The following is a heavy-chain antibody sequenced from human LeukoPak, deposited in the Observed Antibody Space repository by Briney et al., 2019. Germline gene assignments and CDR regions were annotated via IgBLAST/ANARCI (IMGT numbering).Heavy chain of an antibody. CDR1: GFTFSSYA. CDR2: ISYDGSNK. Sequence: GGSLRLSCAASGFTFSSYAMHWVRQAPGKGLEWVAVISYDGSNKYYADSVKGRFTISRDNSKNTLYLQMNSLRAEDTAVYYCARFTYYDSSGSPGYWGQGTLVTVSS. V-gene: IGHV3-30-3*01. J-gene: IGHJ4*02. D-gene: IGHD3-22*01. CDR3: ARFTYYDSSGSPGY.